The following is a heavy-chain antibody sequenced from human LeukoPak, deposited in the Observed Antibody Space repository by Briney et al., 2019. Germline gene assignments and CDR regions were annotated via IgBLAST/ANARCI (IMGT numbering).Heavy chain of an antibody. V-gene: IGHV3-30-3*01. J-gene: IGHJ4*02. CDR3: ARVPSGSLHFDY. D-gene: IGHD1-26*01. CDR1: GFTFSSYA. CDR2: ISYDGSNK. Sequence: PGGSLRLSCAASGFTFSSYAMHWVRQAPGKGLEWVAVISYDGSNKYYADSVKGRFTISRDNAKSSLYLQMNSLRAEDTAVYYCARVPSGSLHFDYWGQGTLVTVSS.